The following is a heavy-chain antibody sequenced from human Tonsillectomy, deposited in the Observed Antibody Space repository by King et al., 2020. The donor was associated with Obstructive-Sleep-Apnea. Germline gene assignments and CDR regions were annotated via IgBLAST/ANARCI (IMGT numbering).Heavy chain of an antibody. D-gene: IGHD5-12*01. V-gene: IGHV3-66*01. J-gene: IGHJ4*02. Sequence: VQLVESGGGLVQPGGSLRLSCAASGFTVSSNYMSWVRQAPGKGLEWVSVIYSGGSTYYADSVKGRFTISRDNSKNKLHLQMNSLRAEDTAVYYCARVGLHSGYEHFFKEYYFDYWGQGTLVTVSS. CDR3: ARVGLHSGYEHFFKEYYFDY. CDR2: IYSGGST. CDR1: GFTVSSNY.